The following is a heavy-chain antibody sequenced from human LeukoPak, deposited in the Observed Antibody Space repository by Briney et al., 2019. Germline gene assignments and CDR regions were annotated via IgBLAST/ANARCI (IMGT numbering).Heavy chain of an antibody. CDR2: IIPIFGTA. D-gene: IGHD3-10*01. CDR3: AIEAYDGPGYYFDY. CDR1: GGAFSSYA. V-gene: IGHV1-69*13. J-gene: IGHJ4*02. Sequence: SVKVSCKASGGAFSSYAISWVRQAPGQGLEWMGGIIPIFGTANYAQKFQGRVTITADESTSTAYMELSSLRSEDTAVYYCAIEAYDGPGYYFDYWGQGTLVTVSS.